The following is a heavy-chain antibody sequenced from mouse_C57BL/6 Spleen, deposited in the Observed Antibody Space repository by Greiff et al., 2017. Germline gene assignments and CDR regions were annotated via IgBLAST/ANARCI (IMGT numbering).Heavy chain of an antibody. V-gene: IGHV5-4*01. CDR1: GFTFSSYA. J-gene: IGHJ2*01. Sequence: EVKLMESGGGLVKPGGSLKLSCAASGFTFSSYAMSWVRQTPEKRLEWVATISDGGSYTYYPDNVKGRFTISRDNAKNNLYLQMSHLKSEDTAMYYCARERRDGLYYFDYWGQGTTLTVSS. CDR2: ISDGGSYT. D-gene: IGHD2-3*01. CDR3: ARERRDGLYYFDY.